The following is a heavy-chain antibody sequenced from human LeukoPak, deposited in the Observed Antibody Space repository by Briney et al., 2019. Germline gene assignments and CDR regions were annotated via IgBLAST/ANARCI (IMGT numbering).Heavy chain of an antibody. CDR2: IYYSGST. CDR3: ARRSLKGWFDP. J-gene: IGHJ5*02. V-gene: IGHV4-39*01. CDR1: GGSISSSSYY. Sequence: PSETLSLTCTVSGGSISSSSYYWGWIRQPPGKGLEWIGSIYYSGSTYYNPSLKSRVTISVDTSKNQFSLKLSPVTAADTAVYYCARRSLKGWFDPWGQGTLVTVSS.